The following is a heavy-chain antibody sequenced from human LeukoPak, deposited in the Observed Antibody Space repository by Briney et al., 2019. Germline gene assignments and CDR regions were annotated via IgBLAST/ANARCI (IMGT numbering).Heavy chain of an antibody. Sequence: GGSLRLSCAASGFTFSASAVHWVRRASGKGLEWVGRIRSKADTYATSYAASVKGRFTISRDDSKNTAFLQLNSPKTEDTAVYYCTREYSSGWPFDFWGQGTLVTVSS. J-gene: IGHJ4*02. CDR2: IRSKADTYAT. V-gene: IGHV3-73*01. CDR1: GFTFSASA. D-gene: IGHD6-19*01. CDR3: TREYSSGWPFDF.